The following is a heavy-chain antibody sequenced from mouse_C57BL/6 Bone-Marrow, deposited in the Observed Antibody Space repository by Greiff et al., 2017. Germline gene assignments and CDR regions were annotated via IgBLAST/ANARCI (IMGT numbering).Heavy chain of an antibody. J-gene: IGHJ4*01. D-gene: IGHD2-4*01. CDR3: ARRLRRDYAMDY. CDR2: IYPRSGNT. CDR1: GYTFTSYG. Sequence: VHLVESGAELARPGASVKLSCKASGYTFTSYGISWVKQRTGQGLEWIGEIYPRSGNTYYNKKFKGKATLTADKSSSTAYMELRSLTSEDSAVYFCARRLRRDYAMDYWGQGTSVTVSS. V-gene: IGHV1-81*01.